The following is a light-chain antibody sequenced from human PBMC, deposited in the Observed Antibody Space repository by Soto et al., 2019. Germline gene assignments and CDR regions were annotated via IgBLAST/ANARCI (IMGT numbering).Light chain of an antibody. V-gene: IGKV1-5*01. CDR1: QNINKW. J-gene: IGKJ1*01. CDR2: DAS. CDR3: QQYNNWPPWT. Sequence: DIQMTQSASTLSASLGYIVFITCRASQNINKWLAWYQQKPGKAPKFLIYDASTLETGVPSRFSGSGSGTEFTLTISSLQSEDFAVYYCQQYNNWPPWTFGQGTKVDI.